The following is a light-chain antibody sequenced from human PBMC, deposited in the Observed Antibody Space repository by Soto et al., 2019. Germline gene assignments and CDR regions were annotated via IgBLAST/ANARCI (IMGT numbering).Light chain of an antibody. Sequence: QSVLTQPPSVSAAPGQKVTISCSGSSSNIGGNSVSWYQQLPGTAPKLLIYDDNKRPSGIPDRFSGSKSGTSATLGITGFQTGDEPHYYRGSWDSSLSAYVFGTGTKVTVL. CDR3: GSWDSSLSAYV. CDR1: SSNIGGNS. J-gene: IGLJ1*01. V-gene: IGLV1-51*01. CDR2: DDN.